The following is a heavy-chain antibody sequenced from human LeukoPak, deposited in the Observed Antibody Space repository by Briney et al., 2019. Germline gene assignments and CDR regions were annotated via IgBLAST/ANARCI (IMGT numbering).Heavy chain of an antibody. Sequence: GGSLRLSCAASGFTFSSYSMNWVRQAPGKGLEWVSSISSSSSYIYYADSVKGRFTISRDNAKNSLYLQMNSLRAEDTAVYYCASGGIYDSSGYYPDYFDYWGQGTQVTVSS. CDR1: GFTFSSYS. D-gene: IGHD3-22*01. CDR2: ISSSSSYI. J-gene: IGHJ4*02. CDR3: ASGGIYDSSGYYPDYFDY. V-gene: IGHV3-21*01.